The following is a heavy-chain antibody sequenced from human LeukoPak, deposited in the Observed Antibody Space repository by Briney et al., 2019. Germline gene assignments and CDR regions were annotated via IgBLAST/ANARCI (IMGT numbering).Heavy chain of an antibody. J-gene: IGHJ6*02. D-gene: IGHD3-10*01. CDR1: GFPLSSYA. CDR3: ARLLYGSGTYYSPSYGMDV. Sequence: GGSLRLSCAASGFPLSSYAMSWVGQAAGKRLDWVSAISGSSGSTYYAPSVKGRFTVSRDNAKNSLFLQMNSLGAEDTAVYYCARLLYGSGTYYSPSYGMDVWGQGTTVTVSS. CDR2: ISGSSGST. V-gene: IGHV3-23*01.